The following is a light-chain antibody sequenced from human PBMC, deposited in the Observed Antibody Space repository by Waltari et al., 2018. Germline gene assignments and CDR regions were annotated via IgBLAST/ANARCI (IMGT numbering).Light chain of an antibody. CDR1: QSVSSS. CDR3: QQYNNWPYT. V-gene: IGKV3-15*01. J-gene: IGKJ2*01. CDR2: GAS. Sequence: EIVTTQSPATLSVSPGERATLSCRASQSVSSSLAWYQQKPGQAPRLLIYGASTRATGIPARFSGSGSGTEFTLTISSLQSEDFAVYYCQQYNNWPYTFGQGTKLEIK.